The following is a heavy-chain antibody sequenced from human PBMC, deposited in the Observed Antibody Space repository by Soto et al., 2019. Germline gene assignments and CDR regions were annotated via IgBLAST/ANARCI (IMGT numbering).Heavy chain of an antibody. J-gene: IGHJ6*02. V-gene: IGHV2-70*13. Sequence: SGPTLVNPTETLTLTCTFSGFSITSPGMSVSWIRQPPGRALEWLALIERDDDDKYYSTSLKTRLTISKDTRKNQVVLTMANMDPADTATYYCARSIGGPRKFNDMHVLRQGITVTV. CDR3: ARSIGGPRKFNDMHV. D-gene: IGHD1-26*01. CDR1: GFSITSPGMS. CDR2: IERDDDDK.